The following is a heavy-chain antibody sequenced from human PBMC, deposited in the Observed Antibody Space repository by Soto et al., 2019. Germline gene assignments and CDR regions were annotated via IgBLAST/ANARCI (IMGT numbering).Heavy chain of an antibody. CDR3: AKDAPPLGDYLFDY. V-gene: IGHV3-23*01. D-gene: IGHD4-17*01. CDR1: GFTFSSYA. Sequence: EVQLLESGGGLVRPGGSLRLSCAASGFTFSSYAMTWVRQAPGKGLEWVSGVSGTGGSAYYADSVKGRFTISRDKSTNTLYLQMNSLRAEDTAVYYCAKDAPPLGDYLFDYWGQGTLVTVSS. J-gene: IGHJ4*02. CDR2: VSGTGGSA.